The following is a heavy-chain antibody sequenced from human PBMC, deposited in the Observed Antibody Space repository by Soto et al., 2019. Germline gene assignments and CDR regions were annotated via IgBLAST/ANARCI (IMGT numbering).Heavy chain of an antibody. CDR3: ARAAFRSGYYGYYYGMDV. D-gene: IGHD3-3*01. V-gene: IGHV1-69*01. Sequence: QVQLVQSGAEVKKPGSSVKVSCKASGGTFSTHAISWVRQAPGQGLEWLGGIIPTLGTPNYAQKFQGRVTVTADEYTSTAYMGLSRLTSEDTAVYYCARAAFRSGYYGYYYGMDVWGQGTAVNV. CDR1: GGTFSTHA. CDR2: IIPTLGTP. J-gene: IGHJ6*02.